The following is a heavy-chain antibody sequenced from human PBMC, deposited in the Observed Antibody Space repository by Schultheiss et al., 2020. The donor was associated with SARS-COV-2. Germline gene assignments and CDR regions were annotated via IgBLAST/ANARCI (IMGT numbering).Heavy chain of an antibody. V-gene: IGHV4-31*03. CDR3: ARGDGSGSYYNSNWFDP. Sequence: SETLSLTCTVSGGSISSGGYYWSWIRQHPGKGLEWIGYIYYSGSTYYNPSLKSRVTISVDTSKNQFSLKLSSVTAADTAVYYCARGDGSGSYYNSNWFDPWGQGTLVTVSS. D-gene: IGHD3-10*01. CDR1: GGSISSGGYY. J-gene: IGHJ5*02. CDR2: IYYSGST.